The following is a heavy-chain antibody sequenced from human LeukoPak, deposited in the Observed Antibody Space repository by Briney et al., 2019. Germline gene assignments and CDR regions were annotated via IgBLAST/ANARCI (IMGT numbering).Heavy chain of an antibody. CDR1: GYTFTGYY. CDR2: INPGSGGT. CDR3: ARDGGRAFCSGGSCYSGNWFDP. V-gene: IGHV1-2*06. D-gene: IGHD2-15*01. Sequence: ASVNVSCKASGYTFTGYYIHWVRQAPGQGLEWMGRINPGSGGTNYAQKFQGRVTMTRDTSNSTAYMELSRLRSDDTAVYYCARDGGRAFCSGGSCYSGNWFDPWGQGTLVTVSS. J-gene: IGHJ5*02.